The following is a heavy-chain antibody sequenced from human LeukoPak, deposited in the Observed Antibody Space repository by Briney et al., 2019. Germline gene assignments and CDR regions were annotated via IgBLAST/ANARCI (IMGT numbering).Heavy chain of an antibody. Sequence: PSETLSLTCTVSGGSISSSSYYWGWIRQPPGKGLEWIGRIYTSGSTNYNPSLKSRVTMSVDTSKNQFSLKLSSVTAADTAVYYCASANSGYGDYYYYMDVWGKGTTVTVSS. CDR1: GGSISSSSYY. CDR3: ASANSGYGDYYYYMDV. CDR2: IYTSGST. J-gene: IGHJ6*03. D-gene: IGHD5-12*01. V-gene: IGHV4-61*05.